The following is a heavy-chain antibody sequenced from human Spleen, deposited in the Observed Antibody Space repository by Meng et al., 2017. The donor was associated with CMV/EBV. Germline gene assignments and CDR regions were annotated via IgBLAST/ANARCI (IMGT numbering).Heavy chain of an antibody. V-gene: IGHV3-30*02. J-gene: IGHJ6*02. CDR3: AKGGPLVVPFFGMDV. D-gene: IGHD2-15*01. Sequence: GESLKISCATSGFTFNDYGMHWVRQAPGKGLEWVAFIGYGGSNKYTADSVKGRFSISRDNSKNTLFLQMDSLRPEDTAVYYCAKGGPLVVPFFGMDVWGQGTPLPFSS. CDR1: GFTFNDYG. CDR2: IGYGGSNK.